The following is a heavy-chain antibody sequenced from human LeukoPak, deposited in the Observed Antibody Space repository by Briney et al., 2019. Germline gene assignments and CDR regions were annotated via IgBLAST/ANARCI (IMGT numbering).Heavy chain of an antibody. Sequence: QTGGSLRLSCAASGFTFSSYGTTWVRQAPGKGLEWVSYISSGSSTIYYADSVKGRFTISRDNSKNSLYLQMNSLRAEDTALYYCAKDKIAVPAQGNYYDYYMDVWGKGTTVTVSS. J-gene: IGHJ6*03. V-gene: IGHV3-48*04. CDR3: AKDKIAVPAQGNYYDYYMDV. D-gene: IGHD6-19*01. CDR1: GFTFSSYG. CDR2: ISSGSSTI.